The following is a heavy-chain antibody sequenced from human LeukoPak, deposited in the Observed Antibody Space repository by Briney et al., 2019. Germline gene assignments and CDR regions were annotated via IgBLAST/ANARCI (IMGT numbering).Heavy chain of an antibody. J-gene: IGHJ5*02. CDR2: IYTSGST. Sequence: SQTLSLTCTVSGGSISSGSYNWIWIPPPAGKGLEWIGRIYTSGSTNYNPSLKSRVTISVDTSKNQFSLKLSSVTAADTAVYYCARAVITMIVPSGDWFDPWGQGTLVTVSS. CDR3: ARAVITMIVPSGDWFDP. CDR1: GGSISSGSYN. V-gene: IGHV4-61*02. D-gene: IGHD3-22*01.